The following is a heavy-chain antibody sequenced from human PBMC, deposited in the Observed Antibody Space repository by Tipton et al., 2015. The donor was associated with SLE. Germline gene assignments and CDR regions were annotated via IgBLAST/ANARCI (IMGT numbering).Heavy chain of an antibody. CDR2: IFTSGST. CDR3: ARNEGGSGTYEYYFDY. J-gene: IGHJ4*02. D-gene: IGHD3-10*01. V-gene: IGHV4-4*07. CDR1: GVSISNFY. Sequence: TLSLTCTVSGVSISNFYWSWIRQPAGKGLEWIGRIFTSGSTTYNPSLKSRVTISVDTSKNQFSLKLSSVTAADTAIYYCARNEGGSGTYEYYFDYWGQGTLVTVSS.